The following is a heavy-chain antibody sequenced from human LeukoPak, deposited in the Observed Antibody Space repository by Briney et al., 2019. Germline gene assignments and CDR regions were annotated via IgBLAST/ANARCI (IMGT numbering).Heavy chain of an antibody. CDR3: ARYAYGSGPFDY. Sequence: SETLSLTCTVSGGSISSYYWSWVRQPPGKGLEWIGYIYYSGNTNYNPSLKSRVTISVDTSKNQFSLQLNSVSAADTAVYYCARYAYGSGPFDYWGQGTLITVSS. CDR2: IYYSGNT. V-gene: IGHV4-59*01. J-gene: IGHJ4*02. D-gene: IGHD6-19*01. CDR1: GGSISSYY.